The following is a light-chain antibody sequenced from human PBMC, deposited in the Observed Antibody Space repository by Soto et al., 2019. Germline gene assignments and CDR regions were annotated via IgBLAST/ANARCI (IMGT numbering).Light chain of an antibody. CDR3: QQSYRTPHT. J-gene: IGKJ2*01. CDR2: SAX. CDR1: QGVXAY. V-gene: IGKV1-39*01. Sequence: DIQMTQSPSSLSAXXGDRXXITCRASQGVXAYLLWYQQXQGRAPKLLIYSAXNXVSGVPSRFSGSGSGTNFTLTISSLQPEDFATYYCQQSYRTPHTFGQGTKLETK.